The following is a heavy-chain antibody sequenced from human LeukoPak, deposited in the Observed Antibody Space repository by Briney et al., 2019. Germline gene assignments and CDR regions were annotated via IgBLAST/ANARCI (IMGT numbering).Heavy chain of an antibody. CDR3: ARSYGYGMDV. D-gene: IGHD4-17*01. CDR1: GVSISSYY. Sequence: LETLSLTCTVSGVSISSYYWSWIRQPPGKGLEWIAYIYYSGSTNYNPSLKSRVTISVDTSKNQFSLKLSSATAADTAVYYCARSYGYGMDVWGQGTTVTVSS. CDR2: IYYSGST. J-gene: IGHJ6*02. V-gene: IGHV4-59*01.